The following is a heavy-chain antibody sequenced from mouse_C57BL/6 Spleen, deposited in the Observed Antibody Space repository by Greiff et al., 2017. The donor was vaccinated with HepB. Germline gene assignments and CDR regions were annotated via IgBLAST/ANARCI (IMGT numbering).Heavy chain of an antibody. Sequence: QVQLQQSGAELVRPGASVKLSCKASGYTFTDYYINWVKQRPGQGLEWIARIYPGSGNTYYNEKFKGKATLTAETSSSTAYMQLSSLTSEDSAVYFCARDYGSRQDYAMDYWGQGTSVTVSS. D-gene: IGHD1-1*01. CDR3: ARDYGSRQDYAMDY. J-gene: IGHJ4*01. CDR1: GYTFTDYY. CDR2: IYPGSGNT. V-gene: IGHV1-76*01.